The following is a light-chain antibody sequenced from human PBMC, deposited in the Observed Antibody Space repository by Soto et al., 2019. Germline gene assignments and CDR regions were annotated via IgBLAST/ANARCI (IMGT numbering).Light chain of an antibody. V-gene: IGLV1-40*01. CDR2: GNN. J-gene: IGLJ2*01. CDR3: QSTDSSLSGVV. CDR1: SSNIGAGYD. Sequence: QPVLTQPPSVSGAPGQRVTISCTGSSSNIGAGYDVHWYQQLPGTAPKLLISGNNNRPSGVPDRFSGSKSGTSASLAITGLQAEDEADYYCQSTDSSLSGVVFGGGTKVTVL.